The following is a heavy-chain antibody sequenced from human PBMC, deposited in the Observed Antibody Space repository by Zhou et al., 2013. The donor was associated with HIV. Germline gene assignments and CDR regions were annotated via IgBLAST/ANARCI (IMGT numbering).Heavy chain of an antibody. J-gene: IGHJ4*02. D-gene: IGHD2-15*01. V-gene: IGHV1-69*12. CDR2: IIPIFGTA. CDR1: GGTFSTYG. Sequence: QVQLLQSGAEVKKPGSSVKVSCKASGGTFSTYGISWVRQAPGQGLEWMGGIIPIFGTANYAQKFQGRVTITADESTSTAYMELNSLRSEDTAMYYCARDLGAAKAQGYDYWGQGTMVTVSS. CDR3: ARDLGAAKAQGYDY.